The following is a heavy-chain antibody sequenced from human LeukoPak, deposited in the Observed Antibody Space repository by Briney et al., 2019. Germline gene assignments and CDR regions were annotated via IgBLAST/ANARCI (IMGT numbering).Heavy chain of an antibody. D-gene: IGHD1-7*01. V-gene: IGHV3-7*01. CDR3: ARVSELELHTNYYYGMDV. CDR1: GFTFSSYW. J-gene: IGHJ6*02. Sequence: HAGGSLRLSCAASGFTFSSYWMTWVRQAPGKGLEWVANIKQDGSEKYYVDSVKGRFTISRDNAKNSLYLQMNSLRAEDTAVYYCARVSELELHTNYYYGMDVWGQGTTVTVSS. CDR2: IKQDGSEK.